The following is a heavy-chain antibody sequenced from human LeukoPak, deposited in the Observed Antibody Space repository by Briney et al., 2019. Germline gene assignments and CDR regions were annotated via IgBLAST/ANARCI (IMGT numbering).Heavy chain of an antibody. D-gene: IGHD4-17*01. CDR2: VSGSGGST. V-gene: IGHV3-23*01. Sequence: PGGSLRLSCAASGFTFSNYAMSWVRQAPGKGLELVSIVSGSGGSTYYADSVKGRFTISRDNSQNTLYLHMNSLRAEDTAIYYCAKSLFSSTTVTYFDYWGQGTLVTVSS. J-gene: IGHJ4*02. CDR1: GFTFSNYA. CDR3: AKSLFSSTTVTYFDY.